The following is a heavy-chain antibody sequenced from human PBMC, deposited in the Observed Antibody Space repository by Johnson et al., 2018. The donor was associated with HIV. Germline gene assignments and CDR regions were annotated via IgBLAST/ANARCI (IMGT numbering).Heavy chain of an antibody. CDR3: TTAVDGAPDAFDI. D-gene: IGHD4-17*01. CDR2: IKSKTDGGTT. V-gene: IGHV3-15*01. CDR1: GFTVSSNY. Sequence: VQLVESGGGLVQPGGSLRLSCAASGFTVSSNYMSWVRQAPGKGLEWVGRIKSKTDGGTTDYAAPVKGRFTISRDDSKNTLYLQMNSLKTEDTAVYYCTTAVDGAPDAFDIWGQGTMVTVSS. J-gene: IGHJ3*02.